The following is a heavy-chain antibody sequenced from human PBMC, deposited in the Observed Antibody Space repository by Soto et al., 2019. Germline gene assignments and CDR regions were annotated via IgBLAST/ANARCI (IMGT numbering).Heavy chain of an antibody. Sequence: GGSLRLSCAASGFTFSSYAMSWVRQAPGKGLEWVSAISGSGGSTYYADSVKGRFTISRDNSKNTLYLQMNSLRAEDTAVYYCAKDGRVVTLNWFDPWGQGTLVTVSA. V-gene: IGHV3-23*01. D-gene: IGHD3-3*01. CDR1: GFTFSSYA. CDR3: AKDGRVVTLNWFDP. J-gene: IGHJ5*02. CDR2: ISGSGGST.